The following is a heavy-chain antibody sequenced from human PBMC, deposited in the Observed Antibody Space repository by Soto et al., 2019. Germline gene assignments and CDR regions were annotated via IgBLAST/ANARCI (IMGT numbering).Heavy chain of an antibody. Sequence: QVQLVESGGGVVQPGRSLRLSCAASGFTFSSYGMHWVRQAPGKGLEWVAVISYDGSNKYYADSVKGRFTISRDNSKNTLYLQMNSLRAEDTAVYYCAKDLRIAVADDGFDYWGQGTLVTVSS. CDR3: AKDLRIAVADDGFDY. J-gene: IGHJ4*02. V-gene: IGHV3-30*18. D-gene: IGHD6-19*01. CDR1: GFTFSSYG. CDR2: ISYDGSNK.